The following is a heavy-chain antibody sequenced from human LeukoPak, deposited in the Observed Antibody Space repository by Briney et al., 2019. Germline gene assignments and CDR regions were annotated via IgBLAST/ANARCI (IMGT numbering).Heavy chain of an antibody. CDR2: INTDSGNP. Sequence: WASVKVSCKASGYSFNSQGMNWVRQAPGQGLEWMGWINTDSGNPTYAQGFTGPFVFSLDSSVSTAYLQISNLMPEDTAKYYCAREILRFDIWGQGTMVIVSS. V-gene: IGHV7-4-1*02. J-gene: IGHJ3*02. CDR3: AREILRFDI. CDR1: GYSFNSQG.